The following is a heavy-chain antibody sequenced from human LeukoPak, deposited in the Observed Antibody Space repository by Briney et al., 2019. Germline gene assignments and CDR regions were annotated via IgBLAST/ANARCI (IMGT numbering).Heavy chain of an antibody. CDR3: ARELATVTSVFDY. Sequence: PGGSLRLSCAASGFTFSSYWMSWVRQAPGKGLEWVANIKQDGSEKYYVDSVKGRFTISRDNAKNSLYLQMNSLGAEDTAVYYCARELATVTSVFDYWGQGTLVTVSS. V-gene: IGHV3-7*01. CDR2: IKQDGSEK. D-gene: IGHD4-17*01. J-gene: IGHJ4*02. CDR1: GFTFSSYW.